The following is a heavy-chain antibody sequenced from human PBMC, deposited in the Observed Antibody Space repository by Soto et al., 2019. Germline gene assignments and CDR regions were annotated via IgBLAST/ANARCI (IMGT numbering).Heavy chain of an antibody. CDR3: AKDGEMATKGWGYYYYYGMDV. CDR2: VSYDGSNK. D-gene: IGHD5-12*01. CDR1: GFTFTSYG. J-gene: IGHJ6*02. Sequence: QVQLVESGGGVVQPGRSLRLSCAASGFTFTSYGMHWVRQAPGKGLEWVAVVSYDGSNKYYADSVKGRFTISRDNSKKTLYLQMNSMRAEDTAVYYCAKDGEMATKGWGYYYYYGMDVWGQGTTVTVSS. V-gene: IGHV3-30*18.